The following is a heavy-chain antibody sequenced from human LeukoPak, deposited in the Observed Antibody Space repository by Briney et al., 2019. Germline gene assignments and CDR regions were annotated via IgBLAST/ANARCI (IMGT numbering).Heavy chain of an antibody. CDR2: ISSSSGYM. J-gene: IGHJ6*03. CDR1: GFTFIIYS. D-gene: IGHD1-14*01. Sequence: GGFLRLSCAASGFTFIIYSMNWVRQAPGKGLEWVSSISSSSGYMNYADSVKGRFTISRDNAKNSLYLQVNSRRAEDTAVYYCARAGAGSNYYYFMDLWGKGTTVTVSS. CDR3: ARAGAGSNYYYFMDL. V-gene: IGHV3-21*01.